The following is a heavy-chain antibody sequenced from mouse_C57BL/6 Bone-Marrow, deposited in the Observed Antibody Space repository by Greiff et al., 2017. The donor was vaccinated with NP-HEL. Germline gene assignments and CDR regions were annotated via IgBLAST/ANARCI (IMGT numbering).Heavy chain of an antibody. J-gene: IGHJ1*03. CDR1: GYTFTSYD. D-gene: IGHD1-1*01. Sequence: QVQLKESGPELVQPGASVRLSCKASGYTFTSYDINWVQQRPGQGLEWIGWIYPRDGSTKYNEKFNGKATLTVDTSSSTAYMELHSLTSEDSAVYFCARQGYGSPWYFDGWGTGTTVTVSS. V-gene: IGHV1-85*01. CDR3: ARQGYGSPWYFDG. CDR2: IYPRDGST.